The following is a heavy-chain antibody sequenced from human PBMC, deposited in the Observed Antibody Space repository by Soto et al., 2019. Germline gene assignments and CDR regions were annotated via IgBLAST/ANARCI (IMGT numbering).Heavy chain of an antibody. Sequence: ASVKVSCKASGYTFTGYYMHWVRQAPGQGLEWMGWINPNSGGTNYAQKFQGRVTMTRDTSISTAYMELRRLRSDDTAVYYCARISSSTSRDAKGRNWFDPWGQGTLVTVSS. CDR2: INPNSGGT. CDR3: ARISSSTSRDAKGRNWFDP. CDR1: GYTFTGYY. D-gene: IGHD2-2*01. J-gene: IGHJ5*02. V-gene: IGHV1-2*02.